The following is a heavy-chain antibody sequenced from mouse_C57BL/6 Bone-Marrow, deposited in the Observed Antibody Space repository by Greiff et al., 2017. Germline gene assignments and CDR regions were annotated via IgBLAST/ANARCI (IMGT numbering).Heavy chain of an antibody. CDR3: ARETTVAPYYARDY. Sequence: QVQLKQPGAELVMPGASVKLSCKASGYTFTSYWMHWVKQRPGQGLAWIGEIDPSDSYTNYNQTFKGKSTLTVYKSSSTAYMQLLSLTSEDSAVYYCARETTVAPYYARDYRGQGTSVTVSS. CDR2: IDPSDSYT. D-gene: IGHD1-1*01. CDR1: GYTFTSYW. J-gene: IGHJ4*01. V-gene: IGHV1-69*01.